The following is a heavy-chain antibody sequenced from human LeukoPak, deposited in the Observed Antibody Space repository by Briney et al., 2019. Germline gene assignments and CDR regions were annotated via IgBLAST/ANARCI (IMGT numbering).Heavy chain of an antibody. V-gene: IGHV1-18*01. CDR2: ISAYNGNT. J-gene: IGHJ4*02. Sequence: GASVKVSCRASGYTFTSYGISWVRQAPGQGLEWMGWISAYNGNTNYAQKLQGRVTMTTDTSTSTAYMELRSLRAEDTAVYYCARDGRDGYKDYWGQGTLVTVSS. CDR3: ARDGRDGYKDY. D-gene: IGHD5-24*01. CDR1: GYTFTSYG.